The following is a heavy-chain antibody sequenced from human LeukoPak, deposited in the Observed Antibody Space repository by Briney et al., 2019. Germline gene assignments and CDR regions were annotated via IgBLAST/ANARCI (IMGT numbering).Heavy chain of an antibody. CDR3: VRIPNSAGFPNWFDP. CDR2: ISSSNDYI. D-gene: IGHD6-19*01. V-gene: IGHV3-21*01. Sequence: GGSLRLPCAASGFTFSTSTMNWVRQAPGKGLEWVSSISSSNDYIYYADSAKGRFTISRDNAKNSLYLQMNSLRAEDTAVYYCVRIPNSAGFPNWFDPWGLGTLVTVSS. J-gene: IGHJ5*02. CDR1: GFTFSTST.